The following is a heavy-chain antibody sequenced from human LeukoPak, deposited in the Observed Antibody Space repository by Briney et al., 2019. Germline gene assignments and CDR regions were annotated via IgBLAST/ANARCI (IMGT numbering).Heavy chain of an antibody. CDR2: SNPNSGGT. J-gene: IGHJ4*02. CDR3: ARDLPYYYGSGSYYQE. Sequence: ASVKLSCNASGYTFTSYYMHWVRQAPGQGLEWMGWSNPNSGGTNYAQKFQGRVTMTRDTSISTAYMELSRLRPDDTAVYYCARDLPYYYGSGSYYQEWGQGTLVTVSS. D-gene: IGHD3-10*01. CDR1: GYTFTSYY. V-gene: IGHV1-2*02.